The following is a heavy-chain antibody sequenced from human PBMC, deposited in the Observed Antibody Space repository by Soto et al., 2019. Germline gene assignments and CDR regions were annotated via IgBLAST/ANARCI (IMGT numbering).Heavy chain of an antibody. V-gene: IGHV3-64*01. CDR2: INSNGGST. CDR3: ARAPGYSGYDALDY. CDR1: GYTFXXYA. J-gene: IGHJ4*02. Sequence: EVQLVESGGGLVXPGGSLXLSCAASGYTFXXYAMHWVXQAPGKGLEYVSVINSNGGSTFYANSVKGRFTISRDNSKNTLYLQMGSLRVEDTGVYYCARAPGYSGYDALDYWGQGTLVTVSS. D-gene: IGHD5-12*01.